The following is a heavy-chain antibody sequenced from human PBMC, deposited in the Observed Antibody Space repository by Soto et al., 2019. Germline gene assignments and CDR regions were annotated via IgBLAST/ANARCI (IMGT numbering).Heavy chain of an antibody. CDR2: IYYSGSA. D-gene: IGHD3-10*01. CDR3: ARGVGFGYYYYHMDL. V-gene: IGHV4-61*01. J-gene: IGHJ6*02. CDR1: GDSVTSVSDY. Sequence: SETLSLTCTVSGDSVTSVSDYWSWIRQPPGKGLEWIGYIYYSGSADYNPSLGSRVTISIDTAKNQFSLKLTSVTAADTAVDYGARGVGFGYYYYHMDLWGQGTTVTVSS.